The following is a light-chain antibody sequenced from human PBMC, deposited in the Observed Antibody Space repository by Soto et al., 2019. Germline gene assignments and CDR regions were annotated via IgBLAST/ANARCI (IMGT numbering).Light chain of an antibody. Sequence: QSVLTQPPSVSGAPGQRVTISCTGNSSNIGAGYDVHWYQHLPGTAPKLLIYDNINRPSGVPDRFSGSKSGTSASLAITGLQAEDEADYYCQSYDSSLSAWVFGGGTQLTVL. CDR2: DNI. CDR1: SSNIGAGYD. CDR3: QSYDSSLSAWV. V-gene: IGLV1-40*01. J-gene: IGLJ3*02.